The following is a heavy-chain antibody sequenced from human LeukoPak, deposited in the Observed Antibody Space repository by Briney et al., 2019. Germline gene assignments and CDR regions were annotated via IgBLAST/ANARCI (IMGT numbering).Heavy chain of an antibody. CDR2: IYTSGST. CDR3: VRTMGLWSRANYYYYYYMDV. Sequence: SETLSLTCTVSGGSISSYYWSWIRQPAGKGLEWIGRIYTSGSTNYNPSLRSRVTMSVDTSKSQFSLKLSSVTAADTAVYYCVRTMGLWSRANYYYYYYMDVWGKGTTVTVSS. J-gene: IGHJ6*03. D-gene: IGHD3-10*01. CDR1: GGSISSYY. V-gene: IGHV4-4*07.